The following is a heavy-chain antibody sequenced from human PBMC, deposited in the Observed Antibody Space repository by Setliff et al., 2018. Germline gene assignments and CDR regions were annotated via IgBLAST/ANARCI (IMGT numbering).Heavy chain of an antibody. J-gene: IGHJ4*02. D-gene: IGHD1-26*01. Sequence: SETLSLTCAVYGGSFSGYYWSWIRQPPGKGLEWIGEIYHSGSTNYNPSLKSRVTISVDKSKNQFSLKLSSVTAEDTAVYYCAKGVGSYYTSMYFDYWGQGTLVTVSS. CDR1: GGSFSGYY. V-gene: IGHV4-34*01. CDR3: AKGVGSYYTSMYFDY. CDR2: IYHSGST.